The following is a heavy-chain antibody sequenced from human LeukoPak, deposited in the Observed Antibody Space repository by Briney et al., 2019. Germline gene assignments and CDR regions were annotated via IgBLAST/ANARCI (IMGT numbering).Heavy chain of an antibody. CDR3: AGDSSVWLYVDY. V-gene: IGHV4-59*11. J-gene: IGHJ4*02. CDR1: GGSINSHF. CDR2: ISYKGST. D-gene: IGHD6-19*01. Sequence: KPSETLSLTCTVPGGSINSHFWSWIRQPPGKGLEWIGYISYKGSTNYNPSLKSRVTLSIDTSKNQFSLKLTSVTAADTAVYYCAGDSSVWLYVDYWGQGTLVTVSS.